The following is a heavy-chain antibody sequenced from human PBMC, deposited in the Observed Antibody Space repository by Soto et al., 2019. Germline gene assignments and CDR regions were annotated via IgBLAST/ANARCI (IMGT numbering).Heavy chain of an antibody. CDR2: ISSNGVGT. Sequence: GGSLRLSCASSGVTLSGYAMDLVRQGPGKGLEYVSGISSNGVGTYYANSVQGRFTISRDNSKNTVYLQMGSLRPEDMAVYYCARRARPDFYYMDVWGKGTTVTVSS. CDR3: ARRARPDFYYMDV. CDR1: GVTLSGYA. J-gene: IGHJ6*03. D-gene: IGHD6-6*01. V-gene: IGHV3-64*01.